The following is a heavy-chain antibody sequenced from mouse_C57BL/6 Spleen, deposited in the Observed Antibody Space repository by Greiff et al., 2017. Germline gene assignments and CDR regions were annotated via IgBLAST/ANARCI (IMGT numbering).Heavy chain of an antibody. CDR2: IDPSDSYT. CDR1: GYTFTSYW. Sequence: VQLQQPGAELVMPGASVKLSCKASGYTFTSYWMHWVKQRPGQGLEWIGEIDPSDSYTNYNQKFKGKSTLTVDKSSSTAYMELSSLTSKDSAVYYWARGGVNYGSGYEFAYWGQGTLVTVSA. J-gene: IGHJ3*01. D-gene: IGHD1-1*01. V-gene: IGHV1-69*01. CDR3: ARGGVNYGSGYEFAY.